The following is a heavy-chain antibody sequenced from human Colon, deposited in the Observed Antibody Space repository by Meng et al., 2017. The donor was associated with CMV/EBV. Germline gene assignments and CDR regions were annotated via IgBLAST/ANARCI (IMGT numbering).Heavy chain of an antibody. CDR2: IYSNGGT. J-gene: IGHJ4*02. CDR1: GGSIRNYY. D-gene: IGHD2-2*01. CDR3: AGNVEVLPTAKVLWDS. Sequence: SEPLSLTCTVSGGSIRNYYWSWIRQSPGKELEWIGYIYSNGGTNYSPSLKSRVTISVDTSKNQFSLRLNSVTAADTAVYYCAGNVEVLPTAKVLWDSWGQGMLVTVSS. V-gene: IGHV4-59*01.